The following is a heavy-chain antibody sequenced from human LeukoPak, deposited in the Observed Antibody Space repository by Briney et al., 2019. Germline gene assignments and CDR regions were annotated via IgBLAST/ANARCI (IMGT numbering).Heavy chain of an antibody. CDR1: GFTFSSYA. CDR2: ISYDGSNK. J-gene: IGHJ4*02. Sequence: AGGSLRLSCAASGFTFSSYAMHWVRQAPGKGLEWVAVISYDGSNKYYADSVKGRFTISRDNSKNTLYLQMNSLRGEDTALYYCAKGVLLTGRTPLDYWGQGTLVTVSS. CDR3: AKGVLLTGRTPLDY. V-gene: IGHV3-30-3*01. D-gene: IGHD4/OR15-4a*01.